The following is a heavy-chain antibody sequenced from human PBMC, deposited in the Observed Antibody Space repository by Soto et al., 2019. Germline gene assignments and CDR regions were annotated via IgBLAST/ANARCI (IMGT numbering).Heavy chain of an antibody. J-gene: IGHJ6*02. CDR2: TYYRSKWYN. Sequence: LSLTCAISGDSVSSNSAAWNWIRQSPSRGLEWLGRTYYRSKWYNDYAVSVKSRITINPDTSKNQFSLQLNSVTPEDTAVYYCARDLSGCSGGSCYSDDEQYYYYYGMDVWGQGTTVTVSS. CDR1: GDSVSSNSAA. D-gene: IGHD2-15*01. CDR3: ARDLSGCSGGSCYSDDEQYYYYYGMDV. V-gene: IGHV6-1*01.